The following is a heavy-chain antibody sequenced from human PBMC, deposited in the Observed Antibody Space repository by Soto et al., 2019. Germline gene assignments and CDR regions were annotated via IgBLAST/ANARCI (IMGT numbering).Heavy chain of an antibody. D-gene: IGHD6-13*01. CDR2: VFTTGTT. CDR3: ARDVYSSRWIVNAFDM. Sequence: SETLSLTCSVTGGSINNYYWSWVRQSAGKGLEWIGRVFTTGTTDYNPSLKGRVTISVDTSKNQFSLSLRSVTAADTAIYYCARDVYSSRWIVNAFDMWGQGTMVTVSS. J-gene: IGHJ3*02. CDR1: GGSINNYY. V-gene: IGHV4-4*07.